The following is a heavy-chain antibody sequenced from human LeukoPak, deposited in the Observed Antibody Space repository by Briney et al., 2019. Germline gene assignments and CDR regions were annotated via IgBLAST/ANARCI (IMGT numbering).Heavy chain of an antibody. CDR3: SKWGDYNVLTGYYDSDF. Sequence: GGSLRLSCAASGFTFSNYAMSWVRQAPGKGLEWVSAIVGSGGSTYYADSVKGRFTISRDNSKNTLFLQMNSLRVEDTALYYCSKWGDYNVLTGYYDSDFWGQGTLVTVSS. J-gene: IGHJ4*02. V-gene: IGHV3-23*01. CDR2: IVGSGGST. D-gene: IGHD3-9*01. CDR1: GFTFSNYA.